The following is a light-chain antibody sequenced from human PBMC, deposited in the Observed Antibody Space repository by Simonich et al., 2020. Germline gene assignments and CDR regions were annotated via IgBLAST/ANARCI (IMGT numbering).Light chain of an antibody. CDR2: KAS. CDR3: QQYNSYSPYT. J-gene: IGKJ2*01. V-gene: IGKV1-5*03. Sequence: DIQMTQSPSTLSASVGDRVTITCRASPSISIWLAWYQQKPGKATKLLIYKASSLESGVPSRFSGSGSGTEFTLTISSLQPDDFATYYCQQYNSYSPYTFGQGTKLEIK. CDR1: PSISIW.